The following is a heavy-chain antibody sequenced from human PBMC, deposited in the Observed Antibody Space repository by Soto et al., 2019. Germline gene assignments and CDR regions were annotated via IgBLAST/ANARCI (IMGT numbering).Heavy chain of an antibody. J-gene: IGHJ6*03. CDR2: MNPNSGNI. V-gene: IGHV1-8*01. CDR3: ARGLGRVSGPYYYYMDV. CDR1: GYTFTSYD. D-gene: IGHD7-27*01. Sequence: GASVKVSCKASGYTFTSYDISWVRQATGQGLEWMGWMNPNSGNIGYAQMFQGRVTMTRNTSISTAYMELSSLRPEDTAVYYCARGLGRVSGPYYYYMDVWGKGTTVTVSS.